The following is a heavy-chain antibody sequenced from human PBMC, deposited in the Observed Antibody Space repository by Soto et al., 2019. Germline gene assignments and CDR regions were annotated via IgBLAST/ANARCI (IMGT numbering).Heavy chain of an antibody. J-gene: IGHJ5*02. D-gene: IGHD2-2*01. CDR2: IYSGGST. CDR1: GFTVSSNY. Sequence: GGSLRLSCAASGFTVSSNYMSWVRQAPGKGLEWVSVIYSGGSTYYADSVKGRFTISRDNSKNTLYLQMNSLRAEDTAVYYCAREPSPYCSSTSCPVRGWFDPWGQGTLVTVSS. V-gene: IGHV3-66*01. CDR3: AREPSPYCSSTSCPVRGWFDP.